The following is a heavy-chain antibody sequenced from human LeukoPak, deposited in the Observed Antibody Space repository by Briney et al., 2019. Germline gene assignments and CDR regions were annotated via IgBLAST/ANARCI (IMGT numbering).Heavy chain of an antibody. Sequence: SETLSLTCAVYGGSFSGYYWIWIRQPPGKGLEWIGEIDHSGSTNYNPSLKSRIIISVDTSKNQFSLKLSSVTAADTAVYYCARDRTEDSYYYYYYYMDVWGKGTTVTVSS. CDR2: IDHSGST. CDR1: GGSFSGYY. D-gene: IGHD3/OR15-3a*01. V-gene: IGHV4-34*01. J-gene: IGHJ6*03. CDR3: ARDRTEDSYYYYYYYMDV.